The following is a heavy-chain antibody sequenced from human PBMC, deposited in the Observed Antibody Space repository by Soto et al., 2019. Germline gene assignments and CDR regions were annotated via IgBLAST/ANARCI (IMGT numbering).Heavy chain of an antibody. V-gene: IGHV3-30*18. D-gene: IGHD1-7*01. CDR1: GFTFSSYG. CDR3: AKGNWNYLDYFDY. CDR2: ISYDGSNK. J-gene: IGHJ4*02. Sequence: GGSLRLSCAASGFTFSSYGMHWVRQAPGKGLEWVAVISYDGSNKYYADSVKGRFTISRDNSKNTLYLQMNSLRAEDTAVYYCAKGNWNYLDYFDYWGQGTLVTVSS.